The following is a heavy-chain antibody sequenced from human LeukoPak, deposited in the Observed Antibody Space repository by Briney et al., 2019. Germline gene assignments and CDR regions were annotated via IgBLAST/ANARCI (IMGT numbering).Heavy chain of an antibody. V-gene: IGHV3-23*01. CDR2: ISTSGASS. J-gene: IGHJ5*02. CDR1: GFTFSSYA. CDR3: AKAPPGLNWYGP. Sequence: GGSLRLSCAASGFTFSSYAMSWVRQAPGKGLEWVTMISTSGASSYSTDSVKGRFTISRDNSKNTLYLQMNSLRGEDTAVYFCAKAPPGLNWYGPWGQGNLGHGSS.